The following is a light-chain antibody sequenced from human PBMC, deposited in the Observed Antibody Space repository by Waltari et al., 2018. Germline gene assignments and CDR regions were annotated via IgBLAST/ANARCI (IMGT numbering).Light chain of an antibody. V-gene: IGKV3-20*01. CDR1: QSVSSGY. J-gene: IGKJ1*01. Sequence: CRASQSVSSGYLAWYQQNPGQAPRLLLYGASHRATGIPERFSGSGSGTDFTLTISRLEPEDFAVYYCQQYGSSPRTFGQGTKVEI. CDR3: QQYGSSPRT. CDR2: GAS.